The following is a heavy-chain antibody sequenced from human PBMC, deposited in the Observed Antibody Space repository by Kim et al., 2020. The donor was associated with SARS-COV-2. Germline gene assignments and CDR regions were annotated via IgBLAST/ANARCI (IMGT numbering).Heavy chain of an antibody. V-gene: IGHV3-7*01. D-gene: IGHD6-6*01. CDR3: ATDSEYSSSLGATGFDY. J-gene: IGHJ4*02. CDR2: IKQDGSEK. CDR1: GFTFSSYW. Sequence: GGSLRLSCAASGFTFSSYWMSWVRQAPGKGLEWVANIKQDGSEKYYVDSVKGRFTISRDNAKNSLYLQMNSLRAEDTAVYYCATDSEYSSSLGATGFDYWGQGTLVTVSS.